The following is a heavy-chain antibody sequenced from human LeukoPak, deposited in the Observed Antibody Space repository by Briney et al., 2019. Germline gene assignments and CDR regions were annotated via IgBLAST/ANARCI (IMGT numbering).Heavy chain of an antibody. CDR2: IYGADAA. CDR1: GFNVSTNY. D-gene: IGHD6-13*01. V-gene: IGHV3-66*02. J-gene: IGHJ4*02. Sequence: GGCLRLSCAASGFNVSTNYMTWIRQAPGKGLEWVSLIYGADAAYYAESVRGRFMISRDNLKNTLFLQMNSLRVEDTAVYYCVTSTGQQFIPYDYWGQGTHVTVSS. CDR3: VTSTGQQFIPYDY.